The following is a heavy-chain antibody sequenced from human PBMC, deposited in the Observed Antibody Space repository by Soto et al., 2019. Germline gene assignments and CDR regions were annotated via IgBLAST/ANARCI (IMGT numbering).Heavy chain of an antibody. J-gene: IGHJ6*02. Sequence: HPWGSLRLSCAASGFTFSAYDMHWVRQTTGNGLEWVSAIGAADDPYYLGSVKGRFTISRENAKNSLYLQINSLRAEDTAVYYCARAYSGRLPRRADYYFAMDVWGQGTTVTVSS. D-gene: IGHD2-15*01. V-gene: IGHV3-13*05. CDR2: IGAADDP. CDR3: ARAYSGRLPRRADYYFAMDV. CDR1: GFTFSAYD.